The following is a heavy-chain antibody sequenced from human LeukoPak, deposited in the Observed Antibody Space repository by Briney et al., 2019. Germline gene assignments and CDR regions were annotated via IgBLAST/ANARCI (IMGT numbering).Heavy chain of an antibody. J-gene: IGHJ4*02. CDR3: ARGPYSSSWIDY. D-gene: IGHD6-13*01. CDR1: GGSFSGYY. V-gene: IGHV4-34*01. CDR2: INHSGST. Sequence: SETLSLTCAVYGGSFSGYYWSWIRQPPGKGLEWIGEINHSGSTNYNPSLKSRVTISVDTSKNQFSLKLSSVTAADTAVYYCARGPYSSSWIDYWGQGTQVTVSS.